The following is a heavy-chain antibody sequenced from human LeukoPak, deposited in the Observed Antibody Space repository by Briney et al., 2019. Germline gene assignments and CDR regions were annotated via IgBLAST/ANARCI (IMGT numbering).Heavy chain of an antibody. CDR2: IQAKAYGGAT. D-gene: IGHD2-2*01. Sequence: PGGSLRLSCAASGFTFSSYWMSLVRQAPGKGLEWVGFIQAKAYGGATEYAASVKGRFSISRDDSQSIANLQMNDLKTEDTAVYYCTRAPHPRCSSSGCYLDYWGQGTLVTVSS. J-gene: IGHJ4*02. CDR3: TRAPHPRCSSSGCYLDY. V-gene: IGHV3-49*04. CDR1: GFTFSSYW.